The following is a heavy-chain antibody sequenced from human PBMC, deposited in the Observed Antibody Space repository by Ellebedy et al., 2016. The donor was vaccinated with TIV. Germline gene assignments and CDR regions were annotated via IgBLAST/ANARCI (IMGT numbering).Heavy chain of an antibody. CDR1: GYTFTSYY. Sequence: ASVKVSCKASGYTFTSYYMHWVRQAPGQGLEWMGIINPSGGSTSYAQKLQGRVTMTRDTSTSTVYMELSGLRSEDTAVYYCARERIAVAGTNYYYYGMDVWGQGTTVTVSS. CDR3: ARERIAVAGTNYYYYGMDV. CDR2: INPSGGST. J-gene: IGHJ6*02. D-gene: IGHD6-19*01. V-gene: IGHV1-46*04.